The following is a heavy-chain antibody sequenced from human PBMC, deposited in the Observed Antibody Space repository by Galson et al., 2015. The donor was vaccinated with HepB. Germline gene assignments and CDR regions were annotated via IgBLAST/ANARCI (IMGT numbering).Heavy chain of an antibody. CDR3: ARAEAKYYYDSSGYYYRGLDYYYMDV. Sequence: SLRLSCAASGFTFSSYWMSWVRQAPGKGLEWVANIKQDGSEKYYVDSVKGRFTISRDNAKNSLYLQMNSLRAEDTAVYYCARAEAKYYYDSSGYYYRGLDYYYMDVWGKGTTVTVSS. CDR2: IKQDGSEK. V-gene: IGHV3-7*01. CDR1: GFTFSSYW. J-gene: IGHJ6*03. D-gene: IGHD3-22*01.